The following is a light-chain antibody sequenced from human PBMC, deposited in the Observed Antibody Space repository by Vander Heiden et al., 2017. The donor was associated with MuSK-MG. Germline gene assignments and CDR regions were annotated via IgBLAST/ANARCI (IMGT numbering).Light chain of an antibody. J-gene: IGKJ2*01. CDR2: GAS. V-gene: IGKV3-20*01. Sequence: EIGLTQSPGTLSLSPGERATLSCRASQSVSSSYLAWYQQKPGQAPRLLIYGASSRATGIPDRFSGSGCGTDFTLTISRLEPEDFAVYYCQQYGSSPPDTFGQGTKLEIK. CDR3: QQYGSSPPDT. CDR1: QSVSSSY.